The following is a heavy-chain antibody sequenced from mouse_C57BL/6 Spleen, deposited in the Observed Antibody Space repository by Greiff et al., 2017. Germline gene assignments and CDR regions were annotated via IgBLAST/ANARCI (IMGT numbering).Heavy chain of an antibody. J-gene: IGHJ2*01. CDR1: GFTFSSYG. D-gene: IGHD2-12*01. Sequence: VQLKESGGDLVKPGGSLKLSCAASGFTFSSYGMSWVRQTPDKRLEWVATISSGGSYTYYPDSVKGRFTISRDNAKNTLYLQMSSLKSEDTAMYYCARHDDSYYFDYWGQGTTLTVSS. CDR3: ARHDDSYYFDY. V-gene: IGHV5-6*01. CDR2: ISSGGSYT.